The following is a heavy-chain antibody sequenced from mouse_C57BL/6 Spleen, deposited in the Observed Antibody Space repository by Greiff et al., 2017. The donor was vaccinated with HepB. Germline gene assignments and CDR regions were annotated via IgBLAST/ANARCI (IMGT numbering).Heavy chain of an antibody. Sequence: EVKLQESGPGLVKPSQSLSLTCSVTGYSITSGYYWNWIRQFPGNKLEWMGYISYDGSNNYNPFLKNRISITRDTSKNQFFLKLNSVTTEDTATYYCARESSGYKFAYWGQGTLVTVSA. V-gene: IGHV3-6*01. J-gene: IGHJ3*01. CDR3: ARESSGYKFAY. CDR1: GYSITSGYY. D-gene: IGHD3-2*02. CDR2: ISYDGSN.